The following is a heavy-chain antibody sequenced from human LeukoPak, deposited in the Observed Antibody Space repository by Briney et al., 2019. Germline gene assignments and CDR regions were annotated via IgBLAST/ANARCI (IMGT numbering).Heavy chain of an antibody. CDR3: AKSRAPTADPGAFDV. V-gene: IGHV3-23*01. D-gene: IGHD7-27*01. CDR2: ISPGGGTT. J-gene: IGHJ3*01. CDR1: GFAFGSEA. Sequence: PGGSLRLSCAVSGFAFGSEAMSWVRQSPARGLEWVASISPGGGTTYYADYVKGRFTISRDNSKRSLYLQMNSLRPDDTAIYYFAKSRAPTADPGAFDVWGQGTMVTVSS.